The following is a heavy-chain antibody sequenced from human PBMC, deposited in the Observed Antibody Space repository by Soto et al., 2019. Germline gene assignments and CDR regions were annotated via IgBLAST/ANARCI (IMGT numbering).Heavy chain of an antibody. CDR3: AGGSMVRGNIIKGAFNI. V-gene: IGHV3-30-3*01. D-gene: IGHD3-10*01. Sequence: GGSLRLSCAPSGFALSTYAMHWVRQAPGRGLECVAVISYDGTNENYADSEKGRFTLSRDNSKNTLYLQMNSLRVEDTAVYYCAGGSMVRGNIIKGAFNIWGQGTMVTLSS. J-gene: IGHJ3*02. CDR2: ISYDGTNE. CDR1: GFALSTYA.